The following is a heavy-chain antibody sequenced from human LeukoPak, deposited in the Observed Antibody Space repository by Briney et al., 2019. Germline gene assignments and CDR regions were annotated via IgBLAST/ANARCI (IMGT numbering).Heavy chain of an antibody. J-gene: IGHJ4*02. CDR2: MNPNSGNT. D-gene: IGHD2-2*02. Sequence: GASVKVSCKASGYTFTSYGINWVRQATGQGLEWMGWMNPNSGNTGYAQKFQGRVTMTRNTSISTAYMELSSLRSEDTAVYYCARELGYCSSTSCYTGAGWGQGTLVTVSS. V-gene: IGHV1-8*01. CDR1: GYTFTSYG. CDR3: ARELGYCSSTSCYTGAG.